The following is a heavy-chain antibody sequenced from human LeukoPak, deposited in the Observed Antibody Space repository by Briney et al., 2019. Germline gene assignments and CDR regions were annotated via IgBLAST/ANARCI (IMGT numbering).Heavy chain of an antibody. J-gene: IGHJ4*02. CDR2: IHTSGRT. CDR3: ARRDISSGWSFDY. Sequence: SETLSLTCTVSGGSISNYHWSWIRQPAGKGLEWVGRIHTSGRTNYNPPLKSRVSMSIDTTEAQVSLTIRSVTAADTAFYYCARRDISSGWSFDYWGQGTLVTVSS. CDR1: GGSISNYH. V-gene: IGHV4-4*07. D-gene: IGHD6-19*01.